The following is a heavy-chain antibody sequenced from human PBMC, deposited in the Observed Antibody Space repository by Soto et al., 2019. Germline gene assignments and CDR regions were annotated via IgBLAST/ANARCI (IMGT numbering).Heavy chain of an antibody. CDR3: ARNLMDYDILTGYYMGYYFDY. CDR2: INAGNGNT. D-gene: IGHD3-9*01. J-gene: IGHJ4*02. CDR1: GYTFTSYA. Sequence: AAVKGSCKASGYTFTSYAMHWVRQAPGQRLEWMGWINAGNGNTIYSQKFEGRVTITRDTSASTAYMELSSLRSEDTAVYYCARNLMDYDILTGYYMGYYFDYWGQG. V-gene: IGHV1-3*01.